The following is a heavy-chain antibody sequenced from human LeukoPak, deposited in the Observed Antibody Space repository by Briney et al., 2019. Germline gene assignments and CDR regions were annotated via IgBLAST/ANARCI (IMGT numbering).Heavy chain of an antibody. V-gene: IGHV1-2*02. CDR2: NNPNSGGA. J-gene: IGHJ4*02. CDR1: GYTFTGYY. CDR3: ARRGAAYCSSTSCYALDY. D-gene: IGHD2-2*01. Sequence: ASVKVSCESSGYTFTGYYIHWVRQAPGQGLEWMGLNNPNSGGANHAQKFQGRVTMTRDTSISTAYMELSRLRSDDTAVYYCARRGAAYCSSTSCYALDYWGQGTLVTVSS.